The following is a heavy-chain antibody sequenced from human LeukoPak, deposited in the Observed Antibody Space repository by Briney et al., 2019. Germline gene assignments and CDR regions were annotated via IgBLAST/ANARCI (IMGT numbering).Heavy chain of an antibody. Sequence: ASVKVFCKASGYTFIGYYMHWVRQAPGQGLEWMGWINPNSGGTNYAQKFQGRVTMTRDTSISTAYMELSRLRSDDTAVYYCARDPGGVLTPRYYFDYWGQGILVTVSS. CDR1: GYTFIGYY. J-gene: IGHJ4*02. CDR2: INPNSGGT. V-gene: IGHV1-2*02. CDR3: ARDPGGVLTPRYYFDY. D-gene: IGHD3-9*01.